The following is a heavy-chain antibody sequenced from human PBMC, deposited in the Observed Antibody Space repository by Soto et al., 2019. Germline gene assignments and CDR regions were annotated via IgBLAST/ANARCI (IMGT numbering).Heavy chain of an antibody. CDR2: MNPNSGNT. D-gene: IGHD3-3*01. CDR1: GYTFTSYD. CDR3: ARMYYDFWSGYSGYDY. J-gene: IGHJ4*02. V-gene: IGHV1-8*01. Sequence: QVQLVQSGAEVKKPGASVKVSCKASGYTFTSYDINWVRQATGQGLEWMGWMNPNSGNTGYAQKFLGRVTVTRNTSISTSYMELSSLRSEDTAVYYCARMYYDFWSGYSGYDYWGQGTLVTVSS.